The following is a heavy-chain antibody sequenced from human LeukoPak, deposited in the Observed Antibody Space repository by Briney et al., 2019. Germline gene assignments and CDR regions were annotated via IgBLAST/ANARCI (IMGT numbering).Heavy chain of an antibody. CDR1: GYNFIDYY. V-gene: IGHV1-2*02. J-gene: IGHJ4*02. CDR3: AKVLSGSYYNLVDY. D-gene: IGHD3-10*01. CDR2: INPNTGGT. Sequence: ASVKVSCKASGYNFIDYYMHWVRQAPGQGLEWMGWINPNTGGTKSAQKFQGRVTLTRDTSISTAYMELSRLRSDDTATFYCAKVLSGSYYNLVDYWGQGTLVTVSS.